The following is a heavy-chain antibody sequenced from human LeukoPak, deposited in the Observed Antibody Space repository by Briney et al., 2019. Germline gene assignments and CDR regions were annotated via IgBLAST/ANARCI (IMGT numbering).Heavy chain of an antibody. V-gene: IGHV4-4*07. CDR1: GASISNYY. Sequence: SETLSLICTVSGASISNYYWSWIRQPAGKALEWIGRIYTSGSTNYNPSLNSRVTMSVDTSKNQFSLKLTSVTAADTALYYCARDGTAGQQSYYYYIDVWGKGTPVTVSS. CDR3: ARDGTAGQQSYYYYIDV. CDR2: IYTSGST. D-gene: IGHD6-13*01. J-gene: IGHJ6*03.